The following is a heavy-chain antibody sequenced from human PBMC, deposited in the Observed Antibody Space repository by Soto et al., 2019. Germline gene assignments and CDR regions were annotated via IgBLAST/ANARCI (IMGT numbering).Heavy chain of an antibody. D-gene: IGHD3-22*01. CDR3: ARDRDYYYDSSGYLDY. CDR1: GFTFSSYG. J-gene: IGHJ4*02. V-gene: IGHV3-33*01. CDR2: IWYDGSNK. Sequence: QVQLVESGGGVVQPGRSLRLSCAASGFTFSSYGMHWVRQAPGKGLEWVAVIWYDGSNKYYADSVKGRFTISRDNSKNTLYLQMNSLRAEDTAVYYCARDRDYYYDSSGYLDYWGQGTLVTVSS.